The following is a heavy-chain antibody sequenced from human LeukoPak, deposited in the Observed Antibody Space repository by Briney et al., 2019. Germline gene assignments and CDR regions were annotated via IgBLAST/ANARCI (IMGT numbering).Heavy chain of an antibody. CDR3: AKGGTSATGHIFDY. D-gene: IGHD1-26*01. J-gene: IGHJ4*02. CDR2: ISWNSGSI. CDR1: GFTFDDYA. Sequence: GGSLRLSCAASGFTFDDYAMHWVRQAPGKGLEWVSGISWNSGSIGYADSVKGRFAISRDNAKNSLYLQMNSLRAEDMALYYCAKGGTSATGHIFDYWGQGTLVTVSS. V-gene: IGHV3-9*03.